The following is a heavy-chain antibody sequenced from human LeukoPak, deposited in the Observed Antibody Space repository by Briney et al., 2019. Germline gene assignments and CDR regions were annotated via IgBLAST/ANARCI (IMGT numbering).Heavy chain of an antibody. CDR3: ATSLGYCSSTSCPPANWFDP. V-gene: IGHV1-8*03. D-gene: IGHD2-2*01. CDR2: MNPNSGNT. J-gene: IGHJ5*02. Sequence: ASVKVSCKASGYTFTSYDINWVRQATGQGLEWMGWMNPNSGNTGYAQKFQGRVTITRNTSISTAYMELSSLRSEDTAVYYCATSLGYCSSTSCPPANWFDPWGQGTLVTVSS. CDR1: GYTFTSYD.